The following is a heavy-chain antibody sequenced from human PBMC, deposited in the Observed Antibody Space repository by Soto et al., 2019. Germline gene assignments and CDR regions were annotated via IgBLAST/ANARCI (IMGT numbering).Heavy chain of an antibody. CDR3: ARDRFYYGMDV. V-gene: IGHV4-34*01. CDR1: GGSFSGYY. CDR2: INHSGST. J-gene: IGHJ6*02. Sequence: PSETLSLTCAVYGGSFSGYYCSWIRQPPGKGLEWIGEINHSGSTNYNPSLKSRVTISVDTSKNQFSLKLSSVTAADTAVYYCARDRFYYGMDVWGQGTTVTVSS. D-gene: IGHD3-3*01.